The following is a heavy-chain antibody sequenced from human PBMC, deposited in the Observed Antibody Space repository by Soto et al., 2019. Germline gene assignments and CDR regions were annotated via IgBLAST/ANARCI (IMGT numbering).Heavy chain of an antibody. J-gene: IGHJ5*02. Sequence: SETLSLTCEVYGGSFSGYYWGWIRQPPGKGLEWIGEINHSGSTNYNPSLKSRVSISADTSKNQFSLKLSSVTAADTAVYYCAREKTYYDILTGYYWFDPWGQGTLVTVSS. CDR2: INHSGST. D-gene: IGHD3-9*01. CDR3: AREKTYYDILTGYYWFDP. V-gene: IGHV4-34*01. CDR1: GGSFSGYY.